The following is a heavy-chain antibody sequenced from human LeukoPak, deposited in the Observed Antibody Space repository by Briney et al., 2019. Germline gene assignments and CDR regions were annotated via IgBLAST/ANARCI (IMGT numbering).Heavy chain of an antibody. J-gene: IGHJ4*02. CDR2: IYYSGST. CDR3: ARDLLNEGNHLDY. D-gene: IGHD4-23*01. V-gene: IGHV4-30-4*01. CDR1: GGSISSGDYY. Sequence: KASQTLSLTCTVSGGSISSGDYYWRWIRQPPGKGLEWIGYIYYSGSTYYNPSLKSRVTISVDTSKNQFSLKLSSVTAADTAVYYCARDLLNEGNHLDYWGQGTLVTVSS.